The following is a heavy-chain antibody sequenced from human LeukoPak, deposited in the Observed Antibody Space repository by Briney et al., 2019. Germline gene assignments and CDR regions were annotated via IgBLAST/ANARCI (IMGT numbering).Heavy chain of an antibody. D-gene: IGHD3-22*01. CDR3: ARVSSRRLPPSYSYDRRNYFDY. V-gene: IGHV3-11*01. CDR2: ISSSSGTII. Sequence: NPGGSLRLSCAASGFTFSNSYMSWLRQAPGKGLEWISYISSSSGTIIHYADSVKGRFTISRDNAKNSLYLQMTSLRAEDTAVYYCARVSSRRLPPSYSYDRRNYFDYWGQGTLVTVSS. CDR1: GFTFSNSY. J-gene: IGHJ4*02.